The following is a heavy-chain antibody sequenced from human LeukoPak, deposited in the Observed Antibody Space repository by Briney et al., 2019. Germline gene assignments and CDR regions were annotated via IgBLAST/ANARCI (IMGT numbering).Heavy chain of an antibody. Sequence: TGGSLRLSCAASGFTFSSYAMSWVRQAPGKGLEWVSAISGSGGSTYYADSVKGRFTISRDNSKNTLYLQMNSLRAEDTAVYYCAKSPYSYGYDRKDYWGQGTLVTVSS. V-gene: IGHV3-23*01. CDR3: AKSPYSYGYDRKDY. CDR2: ISGSGGST. J-gene: IGHJ4*02. CDR1: GFTFSSYA. D-gene: IGHD5-18*01.